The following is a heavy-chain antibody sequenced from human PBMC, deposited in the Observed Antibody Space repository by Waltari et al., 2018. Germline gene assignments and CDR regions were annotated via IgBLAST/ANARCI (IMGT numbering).Heavy chain of an antibody. CDR1: GFTFSRYS. CDR2: ISSSSSTI. J-gene: IGHJ4*02. D-gene: IGHD1-26*01. Sequence: EVQLVESGGGLVQPGGSLRLSCAASGFTFSRYSMNWVRQAPGKGLEWVSYISSSSSTIYYADSVKGRFTISRDSPKNSLYLQMNSLRAEDAAVYYCARGMVGAAYFDCWGQGALVSVSS. CDR3: ARGMVGAAYFDC. V-gene: IGHV3-48*04.